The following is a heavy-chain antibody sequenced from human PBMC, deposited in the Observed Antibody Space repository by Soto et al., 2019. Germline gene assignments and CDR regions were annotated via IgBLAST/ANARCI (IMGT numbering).Heavy chain of an antibody. V-gene: IGHV1-3*01. CDR3: ARGTPYYDFWSGSAPFDY. Sequence: GSVKGSCKASGYPFTSYAMHLVRQAPGQSLEWMGWINAGNGNTKYSQKFQGRVTITRDTSASTAYMELSSLRSEDTAVYYCARGTPYYDFWSGSAPFDYWGQGTLVTVSS. J-gene: IGHJ4*02. CDR2: INAGNGNT. D-gene: IGHD3-3*01. CDR1: GYPFTSYA.